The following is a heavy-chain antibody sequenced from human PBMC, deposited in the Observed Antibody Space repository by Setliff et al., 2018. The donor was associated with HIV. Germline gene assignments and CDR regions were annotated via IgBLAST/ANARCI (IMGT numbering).Heavy chain of an antibody. V-gene: IGHV3-23*01. Sequence: GGSLRLSCKASGFTFKIYAMSWLRQAPGKGLEWVSAISNSGGNTYYADSVKGRFTISRDNSENTLYLQMNSLRPEDTAIYYCAKEAPYSNGFMYFDYWGQGTLVTVSS. CDR2: ISNSGGNT. CDR3: AKEAPYSNGFMYFDY. J-gene: IGHJ4*02. D-gene: IGHD3-22*01. CDR1: GFTFKIYA.